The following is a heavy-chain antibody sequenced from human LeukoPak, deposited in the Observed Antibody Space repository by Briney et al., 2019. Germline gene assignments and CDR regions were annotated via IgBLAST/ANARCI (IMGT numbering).Heavy chain of an antibody. CDR1: GFTFSSYA. V-gene: IGHV3-30-3*01. CDR3: ARVIAVAGTSDY. Sequence: GGSLRLSCAASGFTFSSYAMHWVRQAPGKGLEGVAVISYDGSNKYCADSVKGRFTISRDNSKNTLYLQMNSLRAEDTTVYYCARVIAVAGTSDYWGQGTLVTVSS. CDR2: ISYDGSNK. D-gene: IGHD6-19*01. J-gene: IGHJ4*02.